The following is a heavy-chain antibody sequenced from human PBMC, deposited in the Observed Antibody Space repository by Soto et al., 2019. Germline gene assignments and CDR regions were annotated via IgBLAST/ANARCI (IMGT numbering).Heavy chain of an antibody. CDR3: ATAALPGEYYYGMDV. Sequence: QMQLVQSGPEVKKPGTSVKVSCKASGFTFTRSAVQWVRQARGQRLEWIGRIVVGSGNTDYAQKFQERVTISRDRSTSTIHMELSSLRSEDTAVYYCATAALPGEYYYGMDVWGQGTTVTVSS. CDR2: IVVGSGNT. CDR1: GFTFTRSA. V-gene: IGHV1-58*01. D-gene: IGHD3-10*01. J-gene: IGHJ6*02.